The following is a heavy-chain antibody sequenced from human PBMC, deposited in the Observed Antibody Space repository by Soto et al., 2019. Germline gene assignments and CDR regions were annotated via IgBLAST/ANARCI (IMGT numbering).Heavy chain of an antibody. CDR2: ISYDGRNK. J-gene: IGHJ6*02. Sequence: QVQLVESGGGGVQPGRSLRLSCAASGFTFSSYGIHWVRQAPGKGLEWVAVISYDGRNKYYADSVKGRFAISRDNTRNTVYLQMSSLRAEDTAVYYCVKDGSSGWPYYYGLDVWGQGTTVTVSS. CDR1: GFTFSSYG. D-gene: IGHD6-19*01. V-gene: IGHV3-30*18. CDR3: VKDGSSGWPYYYGLDV.